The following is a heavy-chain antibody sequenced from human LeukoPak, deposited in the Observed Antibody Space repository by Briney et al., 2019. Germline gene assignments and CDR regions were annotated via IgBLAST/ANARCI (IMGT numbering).Heavy chain of an antibody. D-gene: IGHD2-21*01. CDR3: ITPLPYSAQ. Sequence: TGGSLRLSCAASGFTVSSSYMNWVRQAPGKGLEWVGRIKPKTDGETTEYAAPVKDRFSISRDDSKSMMYLQMNSLKTGDTAVYYCITPLPYSAQGGQGTLVTVSS. CDR1: GFTVSSSY. CDR2: IKPKTDGETT. J-gene: IGHJ4*02. V-gene: IGHV3-15*07.